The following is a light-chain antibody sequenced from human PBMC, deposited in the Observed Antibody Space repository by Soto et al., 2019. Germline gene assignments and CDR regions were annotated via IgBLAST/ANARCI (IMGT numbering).Light chain of an antibody. J-gene: IGKJ5*01. Sequence: EIVLTQSPANLSLSPGEXAXXSCRASQSVSSYLPCYQTKPGKDPRLILYDPSHPATGIPARFSGSGSGKPFTLTITSLEPEDFAVYYCQQRSNWPPTITFGQGTRLEIK. CDR1: QSVSSY. CDR2: DPS. V-gene: IGKV3-11*01. CDR3: QQRSNWPPTIT.